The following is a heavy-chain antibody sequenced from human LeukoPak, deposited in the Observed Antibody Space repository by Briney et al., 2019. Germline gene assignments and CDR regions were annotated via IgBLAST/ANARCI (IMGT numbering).Heavy chain of an antibody. V-gene: IGHV3-66*01. J-gene: IGHJ5*02. CDR3: AKGGVPKNWFDP. Sequence: GGSLRLSCAASGFTFSRNSMNWVRQAPGKGLEWVSVIYSGGSTYYADSVKGRFTISRDNSKNTMYLQMNSLRAEDTAVYYCAKGGVPKNWFDPWGQGTLVTVSS. CDR1: GFTFSRNS. D-gene: IGHD3-10*01. CDR2: IYSGGST.